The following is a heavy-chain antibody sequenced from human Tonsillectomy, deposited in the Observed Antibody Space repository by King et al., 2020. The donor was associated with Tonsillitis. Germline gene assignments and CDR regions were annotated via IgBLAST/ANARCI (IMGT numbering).Heavy chain of an antibody. V-gene: IGHV4-59*08. CDR2: VYYTGAN. D-gene: IGHD6-19*01. CDR1: GDSIGTYY. Sequence: VQLQESGPGLVKPSETLSLTCTVSGDSIGTYYWSWIRQPPGKGLEWIGYVYYTGANMYNPSLKTRVTISDDPSKNQFSLRLTSVTAADTAVYYCARHSGYASGWFSHWGQGILVTVSA. J-gene: IGHJ5*02. CDR3: ARHSGYASGWFSH.